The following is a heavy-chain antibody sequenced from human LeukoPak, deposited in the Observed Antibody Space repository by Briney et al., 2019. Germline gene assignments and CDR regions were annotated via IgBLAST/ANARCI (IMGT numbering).Heavy chain of an antibody. CDR2: ISNSGDSI. J-gene: IGHJ3*02. D-gene: IGHD6-13*01. CDR3: ARDHVRSSSWDI. Sequence: PGGSLRLSCAASGFTFSDYYMNWIRQAPGKGLEWVSYISNSGDSIYYADSVRGRFTVSRDNAENSLSLQMNSLRAEDTAVYYCARDHVRSSSWDIWGQGTMVTVSS. V-gene: IGHV3-11*01. CDR1: GFTFSDYY.